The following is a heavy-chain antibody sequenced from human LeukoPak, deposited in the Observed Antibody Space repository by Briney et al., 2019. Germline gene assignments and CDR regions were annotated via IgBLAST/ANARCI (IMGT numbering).Heavy chain of an antibody. CDR2: ISSDGNNK. Sequence: GGSLRLSCAASGFTFSSYGMHWVRQAPGKGLEWVAVISSDGNNKNYVDSVKGRFTFSRDNSKNTLYLQMNSLRAEDTAVYYCAKVYYDSSGYYYSEPWYFDLWGRGTLVTVSS. CDR1: GFTFSSYG. J-gene: IGHJ2*01. CDR3: AKVYYDSSGYYYSEPWYFDL. D-gene: IGHD3-22*01. V-gene: IGHV3-30*18.